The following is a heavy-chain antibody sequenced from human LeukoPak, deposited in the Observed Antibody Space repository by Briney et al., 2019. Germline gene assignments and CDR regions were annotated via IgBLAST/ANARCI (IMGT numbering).Heavy chain of an antibody. V-gene: IGHV1-24*01. Sequence: ASVKVSCKVSGYTLTELSMRWVRQAPGKGLEWMGGFDPEDGETIYAQKFQGRVTMTEDTSTDTAYMELSSLRSEDTAVYCCATAYYYDSSENYWGQGTLVTVSS. CDR2: FDPEDGET. CDR1: GYTLTELS. J-gene: IGHJ4*02. D-gene: IGHD3-22*01. CDR3: ATAYYYDSSENY.